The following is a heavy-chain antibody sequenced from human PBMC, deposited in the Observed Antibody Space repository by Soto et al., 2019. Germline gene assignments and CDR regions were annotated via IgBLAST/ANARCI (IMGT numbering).Heavy chain of an antibody. Sequence: PGGSLRLSCAASGINFSYYGMHWVLHAPVQGLEWVAVVSDDGSKKFSADSVEGRFTIHRDNSKKTVSVQMDSLRAEDTGLYYYANAWGGDSFGNDSWGEGTLVTASS. J-gene: IGHJ5*01. CDR3: ANAWGGDSFGNDS. V-gene: IGHV3-30*18. CDR2: VSDDGSKK. CDR1: GINFSYYG. D-gene: IGHD2-21*02.